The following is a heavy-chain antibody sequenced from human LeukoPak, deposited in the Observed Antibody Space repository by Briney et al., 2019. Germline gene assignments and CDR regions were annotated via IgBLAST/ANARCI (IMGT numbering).Heavy chain of an antibody. V-gene: IGHV3-11*04. J-gene: IGHJ4*02. D-gene: IGHD3-9*01. CDR3: ARSRSDFDWLLYADY. Sequence: PGGSLRPSCAASGFTFSDYYMSWIRQAPGKGLEWVSYISSSGSTIYYADSVKGRFTISRDNAKNSLYLQMNSLRAEDTAVYYCARSRSDFDWLLYADYWGQGTLVTVSS. CDR2: ISSSGSTI. CDR1: GFTFSDYY.